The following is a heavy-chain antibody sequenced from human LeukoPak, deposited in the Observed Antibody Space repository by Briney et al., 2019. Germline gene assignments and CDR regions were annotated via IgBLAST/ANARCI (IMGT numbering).Heavy chain of an antibody. CDR3: ARESTDSYNWFDP. V-gene: IGHV1-8*01. D-gene: IGHD2-2*01. CDR2: MNPNSGNT. J-gene: IGHJ5*02. CDR1: GYTFTSYD. Sequence: ASVKVSCKASGYTFTSYDINWVRQATGQGLGWMGWMNPNSGNTGYAQKFQGRVTMTRNTSISTAYMELSSLRSEDTAVYYCARESTDSYNWFDPWGQGTLVTVSS.